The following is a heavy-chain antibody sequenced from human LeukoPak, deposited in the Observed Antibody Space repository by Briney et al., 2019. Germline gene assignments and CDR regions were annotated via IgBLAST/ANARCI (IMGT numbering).Heavy chain of an antibody. D-gene: IGHD3-9*01. V-gene: IGHV4-59*01. CDR3: ARDRGYDILTGYYYYGMDV. Sequence: SETLSLTCTVSGGSISSYYWSWIRQPPGKGLEWIGCIYYSGSTNYNPSLKSRVTISVDTSKNQFSLKLSSVTAADTAVYYCARDRGYDILTGYYYYGMDVWGKRTTATVSS. CDR1: GGSISSYY. J-gene: IGHJ6*04. CDR2: IYYSGST.